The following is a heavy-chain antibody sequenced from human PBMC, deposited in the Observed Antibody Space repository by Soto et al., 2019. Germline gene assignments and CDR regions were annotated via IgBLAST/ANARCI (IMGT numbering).Heavy chain of an antibody. V-gene: IGHV3-23*01. J-gene: IGHJ6*02. CDR3: AKDQDCSGGSCYLYYYYGMDV. CDR2: ISGSGGST. Sequence: GGSLRLSCAASGFTFSSYAMSWVRQAPGKGLEWVSAISGSGGSTYYADSVKGRFTISGDNSKNTLYLQMNSLRAEDTAVYYCAKDQDCSGGSCYLYYYYGMDVWGQGTTVTVSS. D-gene: IGHD2-15*01. CDR1: GFTFSSYA.